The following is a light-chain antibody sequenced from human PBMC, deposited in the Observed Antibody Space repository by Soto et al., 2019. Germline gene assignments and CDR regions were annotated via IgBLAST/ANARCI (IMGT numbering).Light chain of an antibody. CDR2: DAS. V-gene: IGKV1-5*01. J-gene: IGKJ1*01. Sequence: DIQMTQSPSTLSAAGGERVTITCRASQSISGWLAWYQQKPGEAPKLLIYDASALPRGVPSRFSGSGSGTKFTLTIASLQPDDFATYYCQQYETFSGTFGPGTKVDIK. CDR3: QQYETFSGT. CDR1: QSISGW.